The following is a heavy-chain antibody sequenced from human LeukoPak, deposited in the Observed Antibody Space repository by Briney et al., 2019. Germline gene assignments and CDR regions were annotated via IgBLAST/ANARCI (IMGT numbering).Heavy chain of an antibody. Sequence: SETLSLTCTVSGGSISSYYWSWIRQPPGKGLEWIGSGSTYYNPSLKSRVTISVDTSKNQFSLKLSSVTAADTAVYFCATQSIDYCTGGSCPYDAFDIWGQGTMVAVSS. CDR2: SGST. D-gene: IGHD2-15*01. J-gene: IGHJ3*02. CDR1: GGSISSYY. CDR3: ATQSIDYCTGGSCPYDAFDI. V-gene: IGHV4-59*08.